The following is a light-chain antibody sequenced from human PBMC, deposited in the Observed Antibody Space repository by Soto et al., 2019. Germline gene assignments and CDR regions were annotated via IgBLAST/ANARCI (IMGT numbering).Light chain of an antibody. CDR3: QQYNSYPWT. Sequence: DIQMTQSPSTLSASVGDRVTITCRASLSISSWLAWYQQKPGRAPNLLIYKASSLEGGVPSRFSGSGSWTEYTLTISSLQPDDFATYYCQQYNSYPWTFGQGTKLEI. CDR1: LSISSW. J-gene: IGKJ2*02. V-gene: IGKV1-5*03. CDR2: KAS.